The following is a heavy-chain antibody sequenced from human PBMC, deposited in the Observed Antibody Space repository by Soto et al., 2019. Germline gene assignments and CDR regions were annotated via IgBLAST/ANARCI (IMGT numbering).Heavy chain of an antibody. CDR3: ARHHYGSGSLRFGY. V-gene: IGHV4-39*01. CDR2: IYYSGST. Sequence: QLQLQESGPGLVKPSETLSLTCTVSGGSISSSSYYWGWIRQPPGKGLEWIGSIYYSGSTYYNPSLKSRVTISVDTSKNQFSLKLSSVTAADTAVYYCARHHYGSGSLRFGYWGQGTLVTVSS. D-gene: IGHD3-10*01. J-gene: IGHJ4*02. CDR1: GGSISSSSYY.